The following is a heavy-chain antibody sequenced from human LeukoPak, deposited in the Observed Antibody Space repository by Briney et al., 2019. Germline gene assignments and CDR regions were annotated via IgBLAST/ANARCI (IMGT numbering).Heavy chain of an antibody. V-gene: IGHV3-21*01. CDR3: AREGPSSGWYMGYYYMDV. D-gene: IGHD6-19*01. J-gene: IGHJ6*03. CDR1: GFTFSSYS. CDR2: ISSSSSYI. Sequence: GGSLRLSCAASGFTFSSYSMNWVRQAPGKGLEGVSSISSSSSYIYYADSVKGRFTISRDNAKNPLYLQMNSLRAEDTAVYYCAREGPSSGWYMGYYYMDVWGKGTTVTVSS.